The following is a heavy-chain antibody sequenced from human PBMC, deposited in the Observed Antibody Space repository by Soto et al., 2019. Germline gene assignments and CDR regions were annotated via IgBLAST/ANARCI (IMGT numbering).Heavy chain of an antibody. V-gene: IGHV3-7*03. J-gene: IGHJ4*02. CDR2: IKGDGSNT. CDR1: GFTLSDYY. CDR3: ARAPVTAD. Sequence: SGGSLRLSCATSGFTLSDYYISWVRQAPGKGLEWVGNIKGDGSNTHYVVSVRGRFTISRDNAENSIYLQMNNLRVEDTVIYYCARAPVTADWGQGVQVTVAS.